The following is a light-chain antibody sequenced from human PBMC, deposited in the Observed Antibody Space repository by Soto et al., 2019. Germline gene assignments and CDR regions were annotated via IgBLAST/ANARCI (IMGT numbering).Light chain of an antibody. J-gene: IGLJ2*01. CDR1: KLGDKY. V-gene: IGLV3-1*01. CDR3: QAWDSSTKVV. CDR2: QDS. Sequence: YELTQPPSVSVSPGQTASITCSGDKLGDKYACWYQQKPGQSPVLVIYQDSKRPSGIPERFSGSNSGNTATLTISGTQAMDEADYYCQAWDSSTKVVFGGGTKLTVL.